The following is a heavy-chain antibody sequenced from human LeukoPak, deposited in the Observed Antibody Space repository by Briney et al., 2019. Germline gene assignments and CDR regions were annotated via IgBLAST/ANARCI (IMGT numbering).Heavy chain of an antibody. CDR1: GFTFSNNY. CDR2: ISSSGSTI. CDR3: ARVGRDGYNYFDF. D-gene: IGHD5-24*01. Sequence: GSLRLSCATSGFTFSNNYISWVRQAPGKGLEWVSYISSSGSTIYYADSVKGRFTISRDNAKNSLYLQMNSLRAEDTAVYYCARVGRDGYNYFDFWGQGTLVTVSS. J-gene: IGHJ4*02. V-gene: IGHV3-11*01.